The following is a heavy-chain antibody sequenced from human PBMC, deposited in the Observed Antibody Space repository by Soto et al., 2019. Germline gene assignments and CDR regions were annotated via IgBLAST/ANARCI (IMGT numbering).Heavy chain of an antibody. V-gene: IGHV4-30-4*01. CDR1: GGSISSGDYY. CDR2: IYYSGST. Sequence: SETLSLTCTVSGGSISSGDYYWSWIRQPPGKGLEWIGYIYYSGSTYYNPSLKSRVTISVDTSKNQFSLKLSSVTAADTAVYYCASVEMAKDAFDIWGQGTTVTLSS. CDR3: ASVEMAKDAFDI. D-gene: IGHD5-12*01. J-gene: IGHJ3*02.